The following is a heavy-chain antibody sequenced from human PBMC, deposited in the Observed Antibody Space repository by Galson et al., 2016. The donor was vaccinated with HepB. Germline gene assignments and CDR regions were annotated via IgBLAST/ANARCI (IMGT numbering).Heavy chain of an antibody. CDR3: AGRGVSPRLGELSRHMDV. CDR2: IYPGDSDT. D-gene: IGHD3-16*02. J-gene: IGHJ6*03. V-gene: IGHV5-51*01. CDR1: GSTFTKYW. Sequence: QSGAEVKKPGESLKISCKGSGSTFTKYWIGWVRQMPGKGLEWMGLIYPGDSDTRYSPSFQGQVTISADKSISTAYLQWSSLKASDTAMYYCAGRGVSPRLGELSRHMDVWGKGTTVTVSS.